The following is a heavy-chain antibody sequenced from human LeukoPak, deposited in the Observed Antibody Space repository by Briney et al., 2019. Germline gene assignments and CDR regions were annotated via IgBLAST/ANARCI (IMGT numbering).Heavy chain of an antibody. CDR1: GYTFTRYG. Sequence: APVKVSRKPSGYTFTRYGISGVSQAPGQGLEWMGWISAYNGNTNYGQNLQGSVTMTTDTSTSTAYMELRSLRSDDTAVYYCARGQGFCSGGSCNYNAFDIWGQGTMVTVSS. CDR2: ISAYNGNT. J-gene: IGHJ3*02. D-gene: IGHD2-15*01. V-gene: IGHV1-18*01. CDR3: ARGQGFCSGGSCNYNAFDI.